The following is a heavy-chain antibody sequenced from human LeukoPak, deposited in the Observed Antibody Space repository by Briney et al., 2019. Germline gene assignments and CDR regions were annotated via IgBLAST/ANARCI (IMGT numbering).Heavy chain of an antibody. CDR1: GYTFNNYI. CDR2: ISPHSHTT. Sequence: ASVNVSRKSSGYTFNNYIISWMRQAPGQGLEWVGWISPHSHTTHYADKVQGRVTITTDTSTSTVYMELRSLRSDDTAVYFCATGQSMYYWGQGTPVTVSS. CDR3: ATGQSMYY. J-gene: IGHJ4*02. V-gene: IGHV1-18*01. D-gene: IGHD2-8*01.